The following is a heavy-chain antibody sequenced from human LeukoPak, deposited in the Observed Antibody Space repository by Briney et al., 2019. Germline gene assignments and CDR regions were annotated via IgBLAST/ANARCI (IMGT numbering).Heavy chain of an antibody. CDR3: ARTAGQQLEDYFDY. J-gene: IGHJ4*02. CDR2: ISSSSYI. V-gene: IGHV3-21*01. D-gene: IGHD6-13*01. CDR1: GFTFSSYS. Sequence: GGSLRLSCAASGFTFSSYSMNWVRQAPGKGLEWVSSISSSSYIYYADSVKGRFTISRDNAKNSLYLQMNSLRAEDTAVYYCARTAGQQLEDYFDYWGQGTLVTVSS.